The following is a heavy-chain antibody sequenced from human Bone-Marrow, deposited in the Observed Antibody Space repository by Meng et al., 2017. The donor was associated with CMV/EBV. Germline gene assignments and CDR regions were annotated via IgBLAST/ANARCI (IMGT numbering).Heavy chain of an antibody. CDR2: ISSSCSTI. J-gene: IGHJ6*02. D-gene: IGHD1-26*01. CDR3: ARGGWELQPLYYYYGMDV. V-gene: IGHV3-11*04. Sequence: GGSLRLSCAASGFTFSDYYMSWIRQAPGKGLEWVSYISSSCSTIYYADSVKGRFTISRDNAKNSLYLQMNSLRAEDTAVYYCARGGWELQPLYYYYGMDVWGQGTTVTVSS. CDR1: GFTFSDYY.